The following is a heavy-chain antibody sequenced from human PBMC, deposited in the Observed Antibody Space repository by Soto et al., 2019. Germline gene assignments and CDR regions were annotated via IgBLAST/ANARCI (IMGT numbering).Heavy chain of an antibody. CDR1: GFTFSSYA. Sequence: GGSLRLSCAASGFTFSSYAMSWVRQAPGKGLEWVSAISGSGGSTYYADSMKGRFTISRDNSKNTLYLQMNSLRAEDTAVYYCAKAGRGIYYYGSGSYADYWGQGTLVTVSS. D-gene: IGHD3-10*01. V-gene: IGHV3-23*01. J-gene: IGHJ4*02. CDR3: AKAGRGIYYYGSGSYADY. CDR2: ISGSGGST.